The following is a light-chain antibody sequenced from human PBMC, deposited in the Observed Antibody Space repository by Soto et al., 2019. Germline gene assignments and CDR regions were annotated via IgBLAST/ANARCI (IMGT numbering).Light chain of an antibody. CDR1: QSISTF. CDR2: GAS. Sequence: DIAMTQSPSSLSASVGDRVTITCRASQSISTFLNWYQQKRGKAPKLLIHGASGLQSGVPLRFSGSGSGTDFSLTISSLQPEDFATYYCQQSYSTLLSFGGGTRVEIK. J-gene: IGKJ4*01. CDR3: QQSYSTLLS. V-gene: IGKV1-39*01.